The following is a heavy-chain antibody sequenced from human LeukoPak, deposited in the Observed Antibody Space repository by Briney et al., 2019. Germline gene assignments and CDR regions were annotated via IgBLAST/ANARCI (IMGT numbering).Heavy chain of an antibody. CDR2: ISGSGGST. V-gene: IGHV3-23*01. J-gene: IGHJ4*02. CDR3: AKAARGYYDSSGYYVDY. D-gene: IGHD3-22*01. Sequence: PGGSLRLSCAASGFTFSSYAVSWVRQAPGKGLEWVSAISGSGGSTYYADSMKGRFTISRDNSKNTLYLQMNSLRAEDTAVYYCAKAARGYYDSSGYYVDYWGQGTLVTVSS. CDR1: GFTFSSYA.